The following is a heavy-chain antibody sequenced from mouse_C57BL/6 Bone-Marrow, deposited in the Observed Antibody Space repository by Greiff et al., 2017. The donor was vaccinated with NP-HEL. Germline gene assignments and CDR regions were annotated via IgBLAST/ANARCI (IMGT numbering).Heavy chain of an antibody. CDR2: INPSTGGT. CDR1: GYSFTGYY. V-gene: IGHV1-42*01. CDR3: ARDGSGFAY. J-gene: IGHJ3*01. D-gene: IGHD3-1*01. Sequence: VQLKQSGPELVKPGASVKISCKASGYSFTGYYMNWVKQSPEKSLEWIGEINPSTGGTTYNQKFKAKATLTVDKSSSTAYMQLKSLTSEDSAVYCCARDGSGFAYWGQGTLVTVSA.